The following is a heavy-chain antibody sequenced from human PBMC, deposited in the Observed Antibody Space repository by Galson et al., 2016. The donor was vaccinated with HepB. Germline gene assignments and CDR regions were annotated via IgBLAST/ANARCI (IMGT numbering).Heavy chain of an antibody. CDR3: VRDVTTGYFDY. CDR2: ISTYNGNT. V-gene: IGHV1-18*01. J-gene: IGHJ4*02. D-gene: IGHD4-11*01. Sequence: SVKVSCKASAYTFTNYGISWVRQAPGQGLEWMGWISTYNGNTNFAQNFQGRVTMTTDTSTSTAYMDLRSLSSDDTAVYYCVRDVTTGYFDYWGQGTLVTVSP. CDR1: AYTFTNYG.